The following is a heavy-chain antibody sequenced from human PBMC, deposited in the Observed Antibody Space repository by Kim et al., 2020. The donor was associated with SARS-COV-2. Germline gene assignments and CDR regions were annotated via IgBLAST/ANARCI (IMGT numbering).Heavy chain of an antibody. Sequence: SETLSLTCAVYGGSFSGYYWSWIRQPPGKGLEWIGEINHSGSTNYNPSLKSRVTISVDTSKNQFSLKLSSVTAADTAVYYCARAGRQWLVCPLCYYFGF. CDR3: ARAGRQWLVCPLCYYFGF. CDR1: GGSFSGYY. D-gene: IGHD6-19*01. V-gene: IGHV4-34*01. CDR2: INHSGST. J-gene: IGHJ4*01.